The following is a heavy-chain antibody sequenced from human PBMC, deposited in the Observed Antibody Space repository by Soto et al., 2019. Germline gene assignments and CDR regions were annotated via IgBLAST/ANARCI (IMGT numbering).Heavy chain of an antibody. D-gene: IGHD4-17*01. CDR3: AKSYGDRSSFDY. Sequence: QVPLVESGGGVVQPGRSLRLSCAASGFTFSSYGMHWVRQAPGKGLEWVAVISYDGSNKYYADSVKGRFTISRDNSKNTLYLQMNSLRAEDTAVYYCAKSYGDRSSFDYWGQGTLVTVSS. V-gene: IGHV3-30*18. J-gene: IGHJ4*02. CDR1: GFTFSSYG. CDR2: ISYDGSNK.